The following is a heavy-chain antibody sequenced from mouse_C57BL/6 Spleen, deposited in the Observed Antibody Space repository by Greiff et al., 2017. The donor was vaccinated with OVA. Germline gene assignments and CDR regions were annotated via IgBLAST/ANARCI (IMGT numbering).Heavy chain of an antibody. CDR3: ARHYYGTVLFDH. CDR1: GFNIKDYY. Sequence: EVQRVESGAELVKPGASVKLSCTASGFNIKDYYMHWVKQRTEQGLEWIGRIDPEDGETKYAPKFQGKATITADTSSNTAYLQLSSLTSEDPAVYYCARHYYGTVLFDHWGQGTTLTVSS. J-gene: IGHJ2*01. CDR2: IDPEDGET. D-gene: IGHD1-1*01. V-gene: IGHV14-2*01.